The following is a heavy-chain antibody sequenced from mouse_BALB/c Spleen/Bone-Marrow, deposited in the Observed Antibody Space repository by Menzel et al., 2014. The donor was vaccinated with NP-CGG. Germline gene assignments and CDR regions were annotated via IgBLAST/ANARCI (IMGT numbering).Heavy chain of an antibody. CDR3: ARHSDYDYFDY. D-gene: IGHD2-4*01. J-gene: IGHJ2*01. CDR2: ISNGGGST. CDR1: GFTFSDYY. V-gene: IGHV5-12*02. Sequence: EVNVVESGGGLVQPGGSLKLSCATSGFTFSDYYMYWVRQTPEKRLEWVAYISNGGGSTYYPDTVKGRFTISRDNAKNTLYLQMSRLKSEDTAMYYCARHSDYDYFDYWGQGITLTVSS.